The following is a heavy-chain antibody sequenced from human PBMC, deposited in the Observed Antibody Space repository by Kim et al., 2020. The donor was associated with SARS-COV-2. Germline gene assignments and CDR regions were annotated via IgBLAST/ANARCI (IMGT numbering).Heavy chain of an antibody. CDR3: ARGLVFPRGYFDY. Sequence: SETLSLTCAVYGGSFSGYYWSWIRQPPGKGLEWIGEINHSGSTNYNPSLKSRVTISVDTSKNQFSLKLSSVTAADTAVYYCARGLVFPRGYFDYWGQGTLVTVSS. D-gene: IGHD2-21*01. CDR2: INHSGST. V-gene: IGHV4-34*01. CDR1: GGSFSGYY. J-gene: IGHJ4*02.